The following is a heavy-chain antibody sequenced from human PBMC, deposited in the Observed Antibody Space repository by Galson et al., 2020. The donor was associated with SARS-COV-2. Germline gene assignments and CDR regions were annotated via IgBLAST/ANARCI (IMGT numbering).Heavy chain of an antibody. J-gene: IGHJ5*02. V-gene: IGHV1-69*13. Sequence: SVKVSCKASGGTFSSYAISWVRQAPGQGLEWMGGIIPIFGTANYAQKFQGRVTITADESTSTAYMELSSLRSEDTAVYYCAYVVRGLWFGELYEGNWFDPWGQGTLVTVAS. CDR1: GGTFSSYA. CDR2: IIPIFGTA. D-gene: IGHD3-10*01. CDR3: AYVVRGLWFGELYEGNWFDP.